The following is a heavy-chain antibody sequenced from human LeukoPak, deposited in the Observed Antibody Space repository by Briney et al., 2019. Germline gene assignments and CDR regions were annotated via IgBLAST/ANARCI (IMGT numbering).Heavy chain of an antibody. D-gene: IGHD3-22*01. CDR2: ISGSGGST. V-gene: IGHV3-23*01. CDR1: GFTFSSYG. J-gene: IGHJ3*02. CDR3: ANYYDSSGYHPWGAFDI. Sequence: PGGSLRLSCAASGFTFSSYGMSWVRQAPGKGLEWVSAISGSGGSTYYADSVKGRFTISRDNSKNTLYLQMNSLRAEDTAVYYCANYYDSSGYHPWGAFDIWGQGTMVTVSS.